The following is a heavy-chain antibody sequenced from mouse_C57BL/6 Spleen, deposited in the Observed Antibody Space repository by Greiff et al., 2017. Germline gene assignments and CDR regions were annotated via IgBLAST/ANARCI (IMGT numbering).Heavy chain of an antibody. CDR3: ARNWDYFDY. V-gene: IGHV1-61*01. CDR1: GYTFTSYW. J-gene: IGHJ2*01. Sequence: VQLQQPGAELVRPGSSVKLSCKASGYTFTSYWMDWVKQRPGQGLEWIGNIYPSDSETHYNQKFKDKATLTVDKSSSTAYMQLSSLTSEDSADYYGARNWDYFDYWGQGTTLTVSS. CDR2: IYPSDSET.